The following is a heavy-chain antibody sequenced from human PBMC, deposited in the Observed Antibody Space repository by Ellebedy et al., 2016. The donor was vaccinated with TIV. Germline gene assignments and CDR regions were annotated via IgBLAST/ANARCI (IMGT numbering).Heavy chain of an antibody. V-gene: IGHV3-30*04. Sequence: GGSLRLSCAASGFTFSSYAMHWVRQAPGKGLEWVAVISYDGSNKNYADSVKGRFTISRDNSKNALYLQMSSLRAEDTALYYCARCYYYDSRGYSLDDAFDIWGQGTMVTVSS. CDR2: ISYDGSNK. J-gene: IGHJ3*02. D-gene: IGHD3-22*01. CDR1: GFTFSSYA. CDR3: ARCYYYDSRGYSLDDAFDI.